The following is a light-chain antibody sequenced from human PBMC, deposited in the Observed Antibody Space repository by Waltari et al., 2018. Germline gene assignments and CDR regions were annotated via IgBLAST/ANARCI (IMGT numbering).Light chain of an antibody. CDR2: DVT. Sequence: QSALTQPASVSESPGTSITISRTGIVSPIADSDFLSWYQHHPGKAPRFIIYDVTNRPSGISDRFSASKSANTASLTISGLQPEDEGDYYCTSQTLDGVVLFGGGTQVTVL. J-gene: IGLJ3*02. CDR1: VSPIADSDF. V-gene: IGLV2-14*03. CDR3: TSQTLDGVVL.